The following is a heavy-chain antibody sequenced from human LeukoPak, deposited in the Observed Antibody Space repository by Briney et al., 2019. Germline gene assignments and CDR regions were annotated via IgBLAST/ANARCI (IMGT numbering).Heavy chain of an antibody. CDR1: GGSISSGGYY. D-gene: IGHD2-2*01. CDR2: IYYSGST. CDR3: AREVVVPAGRRCCCDP. V-gene: IGHV4-31*03. Sequence: SQTLSLTCTVSGGSISSGGYYWSWIRQHPGKGLEWIGYIYYSGSTYYNPSLKSRATISVDTSKNQFSLKLSYVTAADRAVYYCAREVVVPAGRRCCCDPWGQRTRVTVST. J-gene: IGHJ5*02.